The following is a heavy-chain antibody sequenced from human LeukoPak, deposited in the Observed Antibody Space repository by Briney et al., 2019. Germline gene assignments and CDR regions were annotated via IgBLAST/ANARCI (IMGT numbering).Heavy chain of an antibody. Sequence: GGSLRLSCAASGFTFSSYAMHWVRQAPGKGLEWVAVISYDGSNKYYADSVKGRFTISRDNSKNTLYLQMNSLRAEDTAVYYCAREHYYDSSGSPDAFDIWGQGAMVTVSS. D-gene: IGHD3-22*01. CDR2: ISYDGSNK. CDR3: AREHYYDSSGSPDAFDI. CDR1: GFTFSSYA. J-gene: IGHJ3*02. V-gene: IGHV3-30-3*01.